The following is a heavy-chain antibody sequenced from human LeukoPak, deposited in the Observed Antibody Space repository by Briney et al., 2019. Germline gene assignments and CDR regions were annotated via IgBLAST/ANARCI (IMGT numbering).Heavy chain of an antibody. CDR2: ISYDGSNK. CDR3: ASHRGDYATGYFDY. Sequence: PGGSLRLSCAASRLTFRNYGMHWVRQAPGKGLEWVAIISYDGSNKYYADSVRGRFTISKDNSQNTLYLQMNSLRAEDAAVYYCASHRGDYATGYFDYWGQGTLVTVSS. CDR1: RLTFRNYG. D-gene: IGHD1-1*01. V-gene: IGHV3-30*03. J-gene: IGHJ4*02.